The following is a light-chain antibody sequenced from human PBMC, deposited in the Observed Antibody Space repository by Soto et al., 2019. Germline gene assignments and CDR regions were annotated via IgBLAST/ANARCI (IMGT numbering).Light chain of an antibody. J-gene: IGKJ5*01. V-gene: IGKV3-15*01. CDR2: DIS. CDR1: QDVTTN. CDR3: QQYNNWPFS. Sequence: EISRTQFPAIMSAFPGEVATLSCRAAQDVTTNFAWYQLRHGQPPRLLIYDISTRATGVPARFSGSGSGTEFTLTISGLQSEDFALYFCQQYNNWPFSFGPGTRLEIK.